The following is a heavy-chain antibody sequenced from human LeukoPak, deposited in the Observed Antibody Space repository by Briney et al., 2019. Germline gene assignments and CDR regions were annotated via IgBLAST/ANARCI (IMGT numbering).Heavy chain of an antibody. D-gene: IGHD1-1*01. CDR2: IYYSGST. J-gene: IGHJ4*02. CDR1: GGSISSGGYS. Sequence: PSETLSLTCAVSGGSISSGGYSWSWIRQPPGKGLEWIGYIYYSGSTYYNPSLKSRVTISVDTSKNQFSLKLSSVTAADTAVYYCARDAKTPLRSTGFDYWGQGTLVTVSS. V-gene: IGHV4-30-4*07. CDR3: ARDAKTPLRSTGFDY.